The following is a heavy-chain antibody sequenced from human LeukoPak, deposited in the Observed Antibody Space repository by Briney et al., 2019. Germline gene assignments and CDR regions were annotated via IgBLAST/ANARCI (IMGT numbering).Heavy chain of an antibody. Sequence: GGSLGLSCAASGFTFSNYAMSWVRQAPGKGLEWVSAISANGGGTYYADSVKGRFTISRDNSKNTLYLQMNSLRAEDTAVYYCAKGSSPFDYWGQGTLVTVSS. D-gene: IGHD6-13*01. V-gene: IGHV3-23*01. CDR1: GFTFSNYA. J-gene: IGHJ4*02. CDR2: ISANGGGT. CDR3: AKGSSPFDY.